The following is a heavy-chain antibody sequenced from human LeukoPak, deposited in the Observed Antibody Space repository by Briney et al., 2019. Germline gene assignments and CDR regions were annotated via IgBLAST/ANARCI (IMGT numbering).Heavy chain of an antibody. CDR2: ISSTGNFV. CDR3: ARVGCRGGSCSSRGDYYYGMDV. J-gene: IGHJ6*02. D-gene: IGHD2-15*01. Sequence: GGSLRLSCAASEFTFSSYSMNWVRQAPGKGLEWVSSISSTGNFVHYADSVKGRFTISRDNAKNSLYLQMDSLRGEDTAVYFCARVGCRGGSCSSRGDYYYGMDVWGQGTTVTVSS. CDR1: EFTFSSYS. V-gene: IGHV3-21*06.